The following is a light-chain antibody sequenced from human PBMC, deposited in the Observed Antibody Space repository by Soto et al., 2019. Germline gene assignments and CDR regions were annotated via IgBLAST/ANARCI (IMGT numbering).Light chain of an antibody. J-gene: IGKJ4*01. V-gene: IGKV3-11*01. CDR2: DAS. CDR1: QSVDIY. Sequence: EVVVTQSPVTLALSPGERATLSCRTSQSVDIYVAWYQQKPGQAPRLLIYDASNRAPGIPARFSGSGAGTDFTRTISSLEPEDVAVYYCQQRKYWPPLTFGGGTKVEIK. CDR3: QQRKYWPPLT.